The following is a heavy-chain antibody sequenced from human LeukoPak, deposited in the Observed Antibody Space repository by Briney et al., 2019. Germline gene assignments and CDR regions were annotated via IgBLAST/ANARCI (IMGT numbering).Heavy chain of an antibody. CDR2: ISGNGDST. V-gene: IGHV3-23*01. J-gene: IGHJ4*02. CDR3: AKKAHSSTWSNFDY. CDR1: GLTFSSDA. D-gene: IGHD6-13*01. Sequence: GGSLRLSCAASGLTFSSDAMAWVRQAPGEGLEWVSAISGNGDSTYYAGSVKGRFTISRDNSKNTRYLQMNSRRAEDTAVYYCAKKAHSSTWSNFDYWGQGALVTVSS.